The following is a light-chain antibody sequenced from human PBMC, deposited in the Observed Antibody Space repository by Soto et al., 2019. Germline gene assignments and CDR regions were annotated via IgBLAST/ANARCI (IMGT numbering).Light chain of an antibody. J-gene: IGKJ5*01. V-gene: IGKV3-11*01. Sequence: VLTQSPGTLSLSPGDSATLSCRASQSVTTYLAWYQQKTGQAPRLLIYDESNRAAGIPDRFSGSGSGTDLNLTISSLEPEDSAVYYCQKRHMWPITFGQGTRLEIK. CDR2: DES. CDR3: QKRHMWPIT. CDR1: QSVTTY.